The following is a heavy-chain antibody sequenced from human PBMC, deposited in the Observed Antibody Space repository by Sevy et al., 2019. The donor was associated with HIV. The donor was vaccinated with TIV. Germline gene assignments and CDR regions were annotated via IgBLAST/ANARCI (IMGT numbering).Heavy chain of an antibody. V-gene: IGHV3-11*01. CDR1: GITFSDHY. Sequence: GGSLRLSCAASGITFSDHYMSWIRQAPGKGLEWDAYITNSGTTKYYADSVKRRFTISRDNARNSLYLQMNSLTADDAAVYYCVRDAPYTSDDHWYFGIDVWGQGTTVTVSS. CDR3: VRDAPYTSDDHWYFGIDV. D-gene: IGHD3-22*01. CDR2: ITNSGTTK. J-gene: IGHJ6*02.